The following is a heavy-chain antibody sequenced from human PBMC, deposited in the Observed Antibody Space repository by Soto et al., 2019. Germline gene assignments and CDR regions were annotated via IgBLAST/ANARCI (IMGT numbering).Heavy chain of an antibody. J-gene: IGHJ5*02. V-gene: IGHV4-39*01. CDR2: IHHSGSA. D-gene: IGHD6-13*01. CDR1: GGSISSSSYY. CDR3: ARRRYSSSRHWFDP. Sequence: PSETLSLTCTVSGGSISSSSYYWGWIRQPPGKGLEWIGSIHHSGSAYYNPSLRSRVTISVDTSKSQFSLKLSSVTAADTTVYYCARRRYSSSRHWFDPWGRGTLVTVSS.